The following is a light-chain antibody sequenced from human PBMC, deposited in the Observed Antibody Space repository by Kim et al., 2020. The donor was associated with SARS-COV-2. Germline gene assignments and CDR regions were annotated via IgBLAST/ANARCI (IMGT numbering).Light chain of an antibody. V-gene: IGKV1-27*01. Sequence: ASVGDRVTITCRAGQDITTYLAWYQQRPGKVPKLLIYGASTLQSGVPSRFSGSGSGTDFTLTISSLQPEDVATYFCQKTSSTPRTFGQGTKVDIK. CDR3: QKTSSTPRT. CDR2: GAS. CDR1: QDITTY. J-gene: IGKJ1*01.